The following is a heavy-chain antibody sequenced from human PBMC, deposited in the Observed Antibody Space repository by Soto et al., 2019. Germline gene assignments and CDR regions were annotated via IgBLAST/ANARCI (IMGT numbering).Heavy chain of an antibody. J-gene: IGHJ6*03. CDR2: IYPGDSDT. CDR3: ASNYYGDYNYYYMDV. CDR1: GYSFTSYW. V-gene: IGHV5-51*01. D-gene: IGHD4-17*01. Sequence: GESLKISCKGSGYSFTSYWIGWVRQMPGKGLEWMGIIYPGDSDTRYSPSFQGQVTISADKSISTAYLQWSSLKASDTAMYYCASNYYGDYNYYYMDVWGKGTTVTVSS.